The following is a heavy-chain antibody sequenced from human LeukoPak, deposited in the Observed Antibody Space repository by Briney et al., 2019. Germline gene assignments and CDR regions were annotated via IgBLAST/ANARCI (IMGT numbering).Heavy chain of an antibody. CDR2: MNPNSGNT. J-gene: IGHJ3*02. Sequence: GASVKVSCKASGYTFTSYDINWVRQATGQGLEWMGWMNPNSGNTGYAQKFQGRVTITRNTSISTAYMELSSLRSEDTAVYYCARGLGRDIWSGYRGDAFDIWGQGTTVTVSS. D-gene: IGHD3-3*01. V-gene: IGHV1-8*03. CDR1: GYTFTSYD. CDR3: ARGLGRDIWSGYRGDAFDI.